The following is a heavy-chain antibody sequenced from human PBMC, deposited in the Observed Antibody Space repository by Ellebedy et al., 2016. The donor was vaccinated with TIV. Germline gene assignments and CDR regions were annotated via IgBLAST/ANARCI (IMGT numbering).Heavy chain of an antibody. V-gene: IGHV3-66*01. CDR1: GFSVSDNY. D-gene: IGHD4/OR15-4a*01. J-gene: IGHJ3*02. CDR3: ARAFSDVSNYPPRVDGFDI. CDR2: IYRGGSA. Sequence: PGGSLRLSCTASGFSVSDNYMTWVRQAPGQGLEWVSIIYRGGSASYADSVKGRFTISRDNSENTVYLQMNGLGVEDMAVYFCARAFSDVSNYPPRVDGFDIWGRGTMVTVSS.